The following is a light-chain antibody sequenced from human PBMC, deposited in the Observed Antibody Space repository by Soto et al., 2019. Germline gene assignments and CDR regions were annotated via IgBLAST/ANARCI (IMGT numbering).Light chain of an antibody. CDR1: DSNIGVNY. CDR3: TSWDDSLIGFYV. J-gene: IGLJ1*01. V-gene: IGLV1-47*02. CDR2: NTS. Sequence: QSVLTQPPSVSAAPGQKVSISCSGSDSNIGVNYVSWYQQLPGTAPELLIYNTSQRPSGVPDRFSGSKSGTSASLTISGLQSEDEADYYCTSWDDSLIGFYVFGTGTKVTVL.